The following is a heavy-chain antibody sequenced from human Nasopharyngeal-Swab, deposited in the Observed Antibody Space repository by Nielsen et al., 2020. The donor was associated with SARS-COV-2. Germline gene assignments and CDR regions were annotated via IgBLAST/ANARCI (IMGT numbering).Heavy chain of an antibody. CDR2: INPSGGST. Sequence: ASVKVSCKASGYTFNNYYIHWVRQAPGQGLEWMGMINPSGGSTSYAQKFQGRVTMTRDTSTSTVYMELSSLRSEDTAVYYCAVAGGGILGTYHYYGMDVWGQGTTVTVSS. V-gene: IGHV1-46*02. J-gene: IGHJ6*02. CDR3: AVAGGGILGTYHYYGMDV. D-gene: IGHD3-16*01. CDR1: GYTFNNYY.